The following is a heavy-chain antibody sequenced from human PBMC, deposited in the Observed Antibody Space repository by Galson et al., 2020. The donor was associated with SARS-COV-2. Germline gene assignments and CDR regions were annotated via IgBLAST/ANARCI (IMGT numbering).Heavy chain of an antibody. D-gene: IGHD5-18*01. CDR3: ARVGYSYGFRY. CDR2: IYTSGGT. V-gene: IGHV4-61*02. Sequence: SETLSPTCTAPGGSISSGSYYWSWIRQPAGKGLEWIGRIYTSGGTNYNPSLKSRVTIYVDTSKHQFSLKLSSVTAADTAVYYCARVGYSYGFRYWGQVTLVTGAS. J-gene: IGHJ4*02. CDR1: GGSISSGSYY.